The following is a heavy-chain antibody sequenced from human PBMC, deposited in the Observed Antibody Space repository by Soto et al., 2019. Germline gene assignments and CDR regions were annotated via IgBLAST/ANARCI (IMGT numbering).Heavy chain of an antibody. CDR3: ASASPVVTDV. D-gene: IGHD5-18*01. V-gene: IGHV4-30-4*01. J-gene: IGHJ6*02. CDR1: GGSIISGDYY. CDR2: IYYSGST. Sequence: QVQLQESGPGLVKPSQTLSLTCTVSGGSIISGDYYWSWIRQPPGKGLEWNGDIYYSGSTYYKPSRKSRVTQSVDTAKNQFSLKLSSVTAADTAVYYCASASPVVTDVWGQGTTVTVSS.